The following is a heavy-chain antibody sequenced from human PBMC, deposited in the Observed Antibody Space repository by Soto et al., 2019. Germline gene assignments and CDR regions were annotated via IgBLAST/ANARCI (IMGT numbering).Heavy chain of an antibody. CDR2: ISSSSSYT. CDR3: ARRVGCSSTSCYYIWFDP. V-gene: IGHV3-11*06. Sequence: GGSLRLSCAASGFTFSDYYMSWIRQAPGKGLEWVSYISSSSSYTNYADSVKGRFTISRDNAKNSLYLQMNSLRAEDTAVYYCARRVGCSSTSCYYIWFDPWGQGTLVTVSS. D-gene: IGHD2-2*01. J-gene: IGHJ5*02. CDR1: GFTFSDYY.